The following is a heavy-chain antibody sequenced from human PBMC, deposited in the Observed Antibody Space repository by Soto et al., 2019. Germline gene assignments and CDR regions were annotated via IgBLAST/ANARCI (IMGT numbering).Heavy chain of an antibody. CDR2: IIPIFGTA. CDR1: GGSVNRHT. Sequence: QVQLVQSGAEVRKTGSWVRLSCKASGGSVNRHTISWVRQAPGQGLEWMGGIIPIFGTANHAQKFQGRVTIIADESTSTVYMELSSLRSDDTAIYYCARGWGYDSTDYYYAYWGQGTLVIVSS. D-gene: IGHD3-22*01. V-gene: IGHV1-69*01. CDR3: ARGWGYDSTDYYYAY. J-gene: IGHJ4*02.